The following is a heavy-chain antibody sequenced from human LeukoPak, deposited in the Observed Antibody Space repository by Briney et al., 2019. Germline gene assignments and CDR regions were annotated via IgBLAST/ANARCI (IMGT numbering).Heavy chain of an antibody. V-gene: IGHV3-33*01. D-gene: IGHD3-22*01. CDR3: ARGFDSSGYPDAFDI. J-gene: IGHJ3*02. Sequence: GGSLRLSCAASGFTFSSYGMHWVRQAPGKGLEWVAVIWYDGSNKYYADSVKGRFTISRDNSKNTLYLQMNSLRAEDTAVYYCARGFDSSGYPDAFDIWGQGTMVTVSS. CDR1: GFTFSSYG. CDR2: IWYDGSNK.